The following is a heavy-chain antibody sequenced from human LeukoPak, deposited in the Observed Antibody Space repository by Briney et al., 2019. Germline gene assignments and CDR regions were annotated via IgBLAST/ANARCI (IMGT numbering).Heavy chain of an antibody. D-gene: IGHD3-3*01. J-gene: IGHJ4*02. V-gene: IGHV1-24*01. Sequence: ASVKVSCKVSGYTLTELSMHWVRQAPGKGLEWMGGFDPEDGDTIYAQKFQGRVTMTEDTSTDIAYMELSSLRSEDTAVYYCATTRFVLGNYDFWSGLDYWGQGTLVTVSS. CDR1: GYTLTELS. CDR2: FDPEDGDT. CDR3: ATTRFVLGNYDFWSGLDY.